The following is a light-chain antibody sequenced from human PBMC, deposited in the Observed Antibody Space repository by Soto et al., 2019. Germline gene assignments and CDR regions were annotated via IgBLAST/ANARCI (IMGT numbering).Light chain of an antibody. Sequence: DIVMTQSPDSLAVSLGERATINFKSSQSVLYSSNNKNYLAWYQQKPGQPPKLLIYWASTRESGVPDRFSGSGSGTDFTLTISSLQAEDVAVYYCQQYYSTPQTFGQGTKVDI. CDR1: QSVLYSSNNKNY. CDR2: WAS. V-gene: IGKV4-1*01. J-gene: IGKJ1*01. CDR3: QQYYSTPQT.